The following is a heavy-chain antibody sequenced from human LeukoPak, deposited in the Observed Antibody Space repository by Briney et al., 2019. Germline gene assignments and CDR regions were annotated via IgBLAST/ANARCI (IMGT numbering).Heavy chain of an antibody. CDR3: AKYYDFWSGYYDV. CDR1: GGSISSYY. D-gene: IGHD3-3*01. J-gene: IGHJ3*01. V-gene: IGHV4-4*07. Sequence: SETLSLTCTVSGGSISSYYWSWIRQPAGKGLEWIGRFYASGSNYNPSLKSRVTTSIDTPKNQFFLKLSSVTAADTAVYYCAKYYDFWSGYYDVWGQGTMVTVSS. CDR2: FYASGS.